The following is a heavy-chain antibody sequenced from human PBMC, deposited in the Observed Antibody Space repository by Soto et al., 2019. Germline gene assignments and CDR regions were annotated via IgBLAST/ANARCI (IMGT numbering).Heavy chain of an antibody. J-gene: IGHJ4*02. V-gene: IGHV4-34*01. Sequence: QVQLQQWGAGLLKPSETLSLTCAVYGGSFSGYYWSWIRQPPGKGLEWIGEINHSGSTNYNPSLKRRVTISVDTSKNQFSLKMSSVTAADTSVYYCAREKACFYYWGQVTMVTVSS. CDR2: INHSGST. CDR1: GGSFSGYY. CDR3: AREKACFYY.